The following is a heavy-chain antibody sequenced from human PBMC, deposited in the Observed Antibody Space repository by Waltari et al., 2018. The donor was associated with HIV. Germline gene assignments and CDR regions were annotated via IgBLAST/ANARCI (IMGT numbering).Heavy chain of an antibody. CDR3: ARGLGSRPFYRGYDP. CDR2: NDHRGET. V-gene: IGHV4-34*01. D-gene: IGHD5-12*01. Sequence: QVQLRQWGAGLFKPSATLSLPCAVYGASLNDHFSAWFRRSPEKGLEWIGENDHRGETNYNPSFKTRVVISVDMSKNQFSLKLKSATAADTAVYYCARGLGSRPFYRGYDPWGQGTLVTVSS. J-gene: IGHJ5*02. CDR1: GASLNDHF.